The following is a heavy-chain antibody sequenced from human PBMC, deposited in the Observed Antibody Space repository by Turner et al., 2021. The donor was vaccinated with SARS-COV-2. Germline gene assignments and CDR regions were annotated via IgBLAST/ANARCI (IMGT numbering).Heavy chain of an antibody. D-gene: IGHD3-10*01. CDR3: ARLRYYGSGSYLALPDYGMDV. V-gene: IGHV1-18*01. CDR2: ISVYNSNK. CDR1: GYTLTSYG. Sequence: QVQLVQSGAEVKKPGASVKVSCTASGYTLTSYGISWVRQAPGQGLEGMGWISVYNSNKNYAQRLQGRVTMTTDTSTSTVYMELRSLRSDDTAVYYGARLRYYGSGSYLALPDYGMDVWGQGTTVTVSS. J-gene: IGHJ6*02.